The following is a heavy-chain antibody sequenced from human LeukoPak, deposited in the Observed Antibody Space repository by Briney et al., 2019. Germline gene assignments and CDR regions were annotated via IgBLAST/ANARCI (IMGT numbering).Heavy chain of an antibody. CDR2: ISSSSGTI. CDR1: GFTLSSYS. D-gene: IGHD3-10*01. CDR3: AILEPITMVRGVTITYFDY. Sequence: TGGSLRLSCAASGFTLSSYSMNWVRQAPGKGLEWDSYISSSSGTIYYGDSVRGRFTISRDNAKNSLDLQMNSLRDEDTAVYYCAILEPITMVRGVTITYFDYWGQGTLVTVSS. J-gene: IGHJ4*02. V-gene: IGHV3-48*02.